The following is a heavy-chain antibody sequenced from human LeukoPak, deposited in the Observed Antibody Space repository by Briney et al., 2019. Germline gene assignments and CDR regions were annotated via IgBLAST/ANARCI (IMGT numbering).Heavy chain of an antibody. CDR1: GFIFSKYA. Sequence: GGSLRLSCAASGFIFSKYAMSWVRQAPGKGLEWVSSISGSGGSTYYADSVKGRFTISRDNSRNTLHLQMNSLRAEDTAVYYCVRIIYFDYWGQGTLVTVSS. V-gene: IGHV3-23*01. D-gene: IGHD1-14*01. CDR2: ISGSGGST. CDR3: VRIIYFDY. J-gene: IGHJ4*02.